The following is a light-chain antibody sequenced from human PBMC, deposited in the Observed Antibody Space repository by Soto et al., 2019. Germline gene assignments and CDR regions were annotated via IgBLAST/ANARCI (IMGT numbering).Light chain of an antibody. V-gene: IGKV1-9*01. J-gene: IGKJ1*01. CDR1: HGISSY. CDR2: TAS. Sequence: DIQMTQSPSSLSASVGDTVTITCRASHGISSYLAWYQQKPGKAPKLLIYTASTLQSGVQSRFSGSGSGTDFTLTISSLHPDDFATYYCLQLNSYPRTFGQGTKVDIK. CDR3: LQLNSYPRT.